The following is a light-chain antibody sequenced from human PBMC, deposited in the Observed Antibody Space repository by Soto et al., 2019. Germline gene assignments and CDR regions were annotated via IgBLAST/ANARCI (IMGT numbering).Light chain of an antibody. CDR2: AAS. J-gene: IGKJ5*01. CDR3: QQANRVPLS. Sequence: DIQMTQSPSSLSAPVGHRVTITCRASQGINNYLAWYQQKPGKVPKVLIYAASTLQSGVPSRFSGSGSGTDFTLTISSLQPEDVAIYCQQANRVPLSFGQGTRLEIK. CDR1: QGINNY. V-gene: IGKV1-27*01.